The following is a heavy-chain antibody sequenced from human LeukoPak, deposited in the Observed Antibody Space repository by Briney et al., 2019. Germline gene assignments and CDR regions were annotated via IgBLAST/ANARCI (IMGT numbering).Heavy chain of an antibody. J-gene: IGHJ3*01. Sequence: GGSLRLSCAASRFTFSRYWMHWVRQAPGKGLVWVSRINSHGISTSYADSVKGRFTISRDNAKNTLYLQMNSLRAEDTAVYYCAGGSSGLWGQGTMVTVSS. V-gene: IGHV3-74*01. CDR1: RFTFSRYW. D-gene: IGHD3-22*01. CDR3: AGGSSGL. CDR2: INSHGIST.